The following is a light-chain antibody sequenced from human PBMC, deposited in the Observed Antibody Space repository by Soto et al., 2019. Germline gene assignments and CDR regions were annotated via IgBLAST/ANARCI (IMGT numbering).Light chain of an antibody. CDR1: QSISSW. Sequence: DIQMTQSPSTLSASVGDRVTITCRASQSISSWLAWYQQKPGKAPKLLIYKASSLESGVPSRFSGSGSGTEFTLTISSLQPDDFATYYCQQHNSSPWTFGQGTKVDLK. V-gene: IGKV1-5*03. CDR2: KAS. CDR3: QQHNSSPWT. J-gene: IGKJ1*01.